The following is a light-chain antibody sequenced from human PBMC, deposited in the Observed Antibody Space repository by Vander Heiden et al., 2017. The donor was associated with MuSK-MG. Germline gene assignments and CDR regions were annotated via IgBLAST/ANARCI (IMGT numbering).Light chain of an antibody. CDR3: QQYYTIPLT. CDR2: WAS. J-gene: IGKJ4*01. V-gene: IGKV4-1*01. Sequence: DILMTQSPAPLAVSLGERATINCKSSQTVLYTSNNKNYLAWYQQKPGQPPKLLIYWASTRESGVPDRFSGSGSGTDFTLTISSLQAEDVAVYYCQQYYTIPLTFGGGTKVEIK. CDR1: QTVLYTSNNKNY.